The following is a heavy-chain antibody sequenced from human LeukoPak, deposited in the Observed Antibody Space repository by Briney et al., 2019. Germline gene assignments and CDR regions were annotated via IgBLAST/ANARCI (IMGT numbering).Heavy chain of an antibody. Sequence: TSETLSLTCTASGGSMSGFYWSWLRQPAGKGLEWIGRLYVSGTTTYNPSLKSRVTMSVEPSKNQFSLNLTSVTAADTAVYYCAKDRAARNGMDVWGHGTTVTVSS. V-gene: IGHV4-4*07. CDR1: GGSMSGFY. CDR2: LYVSGTT. CDR3: AKDRAARNGMDV. D-gene: IGHD6-6*01. J-gene: IGHJ6*02.